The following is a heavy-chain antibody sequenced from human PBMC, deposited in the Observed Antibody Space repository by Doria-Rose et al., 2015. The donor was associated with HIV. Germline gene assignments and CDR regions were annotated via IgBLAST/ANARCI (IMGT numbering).Heavy chain of an antibody. CDR2: INDTGSA. J-gene: IGHJ4*02. V-gene: IGHV4-34*01. CDR1: GGWFSDHY. D-gene: IGHD3-10*01. CDR3: ARVPDNYITSPFDY. Sequence: DAGLLKPAETLSLTCAFYGGWFSDHYWSWIRQPPGKGLEWIGEINDTGSANYNPSLKSRVTISVDTSKNQFSLKVSSVTAADTAVYYCARVPDNYITSPFDYWGQGKLVTVSS.